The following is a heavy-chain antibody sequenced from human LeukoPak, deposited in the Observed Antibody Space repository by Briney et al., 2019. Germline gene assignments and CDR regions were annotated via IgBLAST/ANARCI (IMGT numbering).Heavy chain of an antibody. V-gene: IGHV1-69*13. CDR1: GGTLSSYA. CDR3: AREFPRRQGAAFDI. Sequence: SVKVSCKASGGTLSSYAISWVRQAPEQGLEWMGGIIPIFGTANYVQKLQGRVTITADESTSTAYMELSRLRSEDTAVYYCAREFPRRQGAAFDIWGQGTMVSASS. D-gene: IGHD3-16*01. J-gene: IGHJ3*02. CDR2: IIPIFGTA.